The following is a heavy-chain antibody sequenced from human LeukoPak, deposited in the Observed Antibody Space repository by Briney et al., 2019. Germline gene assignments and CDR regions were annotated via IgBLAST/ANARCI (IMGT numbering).Heavy chain of an antibody. J-gene: IGHJ4*02. CDR2: ISSSGLTT. CDR3: AKAMATRSHTNDY. D-gene: IGHD1-14*01. CDR1: GFTFSTYA. V-gene: IGHV3-23*01. Sequence: GGSLRLSCAASGFTFSTYAMSWVRQAPGKGLEWVSAISSSGLTTYYADSVKGRFTISRDNSKNTLYLQMNSLRAEDTAVYYCAKAMATRSHTNDYWGQGTLVTVSS.